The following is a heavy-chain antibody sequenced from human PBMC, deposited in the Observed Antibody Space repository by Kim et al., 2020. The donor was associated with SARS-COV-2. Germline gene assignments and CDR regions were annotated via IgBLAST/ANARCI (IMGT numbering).Heavy chain of an antibody. CDR2: INHSGST. CDR3: ARGWGLYYYYGMDV. CDR1: GGSFSGYY. V-gene: IGHV4-34*01. J-gene: IGHJ6*02. Sequence: SETLSLTCAVYGGSFSGYYWSWIRQPPGKGLEWIGEINHSGSTNYNPSLKSRVTISVDTSKNQYSLKLSSVTAAETAVYYCARGWGLYYYYGMDVWGQGTTVTVSS. D-gene: IGHD1-26*01.